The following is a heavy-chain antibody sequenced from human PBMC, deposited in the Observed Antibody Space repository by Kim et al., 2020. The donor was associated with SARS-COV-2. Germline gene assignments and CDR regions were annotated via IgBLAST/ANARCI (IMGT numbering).Heavy chain of an antibody. CDR1: GGTFSSYA. J-gene: IGHJ4*02. CDR3: ARCSHSSGWYYPDY. Sequence: SVKVSCKASGGTFSSYAISWVRQAPGQGLEWMGRIIPILGIANYAQKFQGRVTITADKSTSTAYMELSSLRSEDTAVYYCARCSHSSGWYYPDYWGQGTLVTVSS. CDR2: IIPILGIA. V-gene: IGHV1-69*04. D-gene: IGHD6-19*01.